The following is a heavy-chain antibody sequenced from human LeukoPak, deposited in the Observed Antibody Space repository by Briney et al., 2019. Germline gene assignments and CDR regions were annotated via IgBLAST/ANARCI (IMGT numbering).Heavy chain of an antibody. CDR1: GGSISSYY. CDR3: ARHIMDTAMVATGGVDY. CDR2: IYYSGST. V-gene: IGHV4-59*08. Sequence: PSETLSLTCTVSGGSISSYYWSWIRQPPGKGLEWIGYIYYSGSTNYNPSLKSLVTISVDTSKNQFSLKLSSVTAADTAVYYCARHIMDTAMVATGGVDYWGQGTLVTVSS. D-gene: IGHD5-18*01. J-gene: IGHJ4*02.